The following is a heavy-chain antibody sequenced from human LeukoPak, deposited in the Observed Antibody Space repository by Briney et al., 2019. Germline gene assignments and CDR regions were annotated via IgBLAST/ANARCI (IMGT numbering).Heavy chain of an antibody. CDR2: IYYSGST. J-gene: IGHJ2*01. D-gene: IGHD3-10*01. V-gene: IGHV4-59*06. CDR3: ARVRTRHWYFDL. CDR1: GGSISSYY. Sequence: PSETLSLTCTVSGGSISSYYWSWIRQHPGKGLEWIGYIYYSGSTYYNPPLKSRVTISVDTSKNQFSLKLSSVTAADTAVYYCARVRTRHWYFDLWGRGTLVTVSS.